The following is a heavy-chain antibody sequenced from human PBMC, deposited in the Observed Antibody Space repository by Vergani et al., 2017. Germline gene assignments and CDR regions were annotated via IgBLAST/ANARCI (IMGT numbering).Heavy chain of an antibody. CDR1: GRSISSGDYY. CDR2: IYYSGST. Sequence: QVQLQESGPGLVKPSQTLSLTCTVSGRSISSGDYYWSWIRQPPGKGLEWIGYIYYSGSTYYNPSLKSRVTISVDTSKNQFSLKLSSVTAADTAVYYCARHGNNDSSGYYYGFDYWGQGTLVTVSS. J-gene: IGHJ4*02. V-gene: IGHV4-30-4*01. D-gene: IGHD3-22*01. CDR3: ARHGNNDSSGYYYGFDY.